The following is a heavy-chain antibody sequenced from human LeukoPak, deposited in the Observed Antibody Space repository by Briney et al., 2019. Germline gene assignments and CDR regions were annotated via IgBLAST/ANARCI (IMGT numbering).Heavy chain of an antibody. CDR3: AREAIRTMVDGMDV. CDR2: TYYRSKWYN. CDR1: GDSVSSNSAA. Sequence: SQTLSLTSAISGDSVSSNSAAWNWIRQSPSRGLEWLGRTYYRSKWYNDYAVSVKSRITINPDTSKNQFSLQLNSVTPEDTAMYFCAREAIRTMVDGMDVWGQGTTVTVSS. V-gene: IGHV6-1*01. D-gene: IGHD4/OR15-4a*01. J-gene: IGHJ6*02.